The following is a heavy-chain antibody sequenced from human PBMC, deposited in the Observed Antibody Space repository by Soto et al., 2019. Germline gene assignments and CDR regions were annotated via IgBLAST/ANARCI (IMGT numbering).Heavy chain of an antibody. V-gene: IGHV4-31*02. CDR2: IYYSGST. J-gene: IGHJ3*02. Sequence: SETLCLSWSVSGGSLSRGGYYWCWLRLHPGKGLEWIGYIYYSGSTYYDPSLKSRVTISVDTSKNQFSLKLSSVTAADTAVYYCPRYDNSGSHGFDTWGQGTMVT. D-gene: IGHD3-22*01. CDR1: GGSLSRGGYY. CDR3: PRYDNSGSHGFDT.